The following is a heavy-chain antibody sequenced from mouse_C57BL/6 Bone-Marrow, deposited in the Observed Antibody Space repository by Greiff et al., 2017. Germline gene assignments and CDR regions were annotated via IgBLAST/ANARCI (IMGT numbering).Heavy chain of an antibody. CDR1: GFTFSDYY. CDR3: ARAGLYGNSWYFDV. J-gene: IGHJ1*03. D-gene: IGHD2-10*02. CDR2: INYDGSST. Sequence: EVQLVESEGGLVQPGRSMKLSCTASGFTFSDYYMAWVRQVPEKGLEWVANINYDGSSTYYLDSLKSRFIISRDNAKNILYLQMSSLKSEDTATYYCARAGLYGNSWYFDVWGTGTTVTVSS. V-gene: IGHV5-16*01.